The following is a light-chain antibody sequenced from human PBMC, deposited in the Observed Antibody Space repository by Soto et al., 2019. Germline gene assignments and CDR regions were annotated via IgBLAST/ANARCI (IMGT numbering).Light chain of an antibody. CDR1: QDMSSY. J-gene: IGKJ4*01. CDR2: DAS. Sequence: DIPLTHSPFSLSASLPRRIRIXWKASQDMSSYLNWYQQKPGKAPNLLIYDASNLETGVPSRFSGSGSGTDFTFTISSLQPEDFATYYCLQDYSFPLTFGGGTKVDIK. CDR3: LQDYSFPLT. V-gene: IGKV1-33*01.